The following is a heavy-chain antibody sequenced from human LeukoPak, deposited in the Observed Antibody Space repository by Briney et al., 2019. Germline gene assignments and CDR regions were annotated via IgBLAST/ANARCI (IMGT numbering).Heavy chain of an antibody. Sequence: PSETLSLTCAVYGGSFSGYYWSWIRQPPGKGLEWIGEINHSGSTNYNPSLKSRVTISVDTSKNQFSLKLSSVTAADTAVYYCARRDYSNGWFDPWGQGTLVTVSS. CDR3: ARRDYSNGWFDP. J-gene: IGHJ5*02. D-gene: IGHD4-11*01. CDR2: INHSGST. V-gene: IGHV4-34*01. CDR1: GGSFSGYY.